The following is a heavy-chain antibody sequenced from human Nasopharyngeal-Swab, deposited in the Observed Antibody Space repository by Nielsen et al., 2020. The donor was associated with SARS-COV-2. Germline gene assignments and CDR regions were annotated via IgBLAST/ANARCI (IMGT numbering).Heavy chain of an antibody. V-gene: IGHV3-30-3*01. Sequence: GESLKISCAASGFTFSSYAMSWVRQAPGKGLEWVAVISYDGSNKYYADSVKGRFTISRDNSKNTLYLQMNSLRAEDTAVYYCARGFPYYYDSSGYYSLDYWGQGTLVTVSS. CDR3: ARGFPYYYDSSGYYSLDY. CDR2: ISYDGSNK. D-gene: IGHD3-22*01. J-gene: IGHJ4*02. CDR1: GFTFSSYA.